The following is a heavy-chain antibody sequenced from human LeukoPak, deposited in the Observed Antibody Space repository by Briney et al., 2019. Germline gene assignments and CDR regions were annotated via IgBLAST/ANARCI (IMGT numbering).Heavy chain of an antibody. J-gene: IGHJ4*02. V-gene: IGHV4-30-2*01. D-gene: IGHD3-9*01. CDR1: GGSISSGGYY. CDR2: IHHSGST. CDR3: ARAPDDILPGYGGGYFDY. Sequence: SQTLSLTCTVSGGSISSGGYYWSWIRQPPGKGLEWIGYIHHSGSTYYNPSLKSRVTISGDRSKNQFSLNLNSVTAADTAVYYCARAPDDILPGYGGGYFDYWGQGTLVTVSS.